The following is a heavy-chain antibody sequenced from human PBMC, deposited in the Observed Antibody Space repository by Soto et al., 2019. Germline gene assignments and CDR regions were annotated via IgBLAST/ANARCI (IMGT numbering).Heavy chain of an antibody. D-gene: IGHD2-2*01. V-gene: IGHV4-31*03. Sequence: SETLSLTCTVSGGSISSGGYYWSWIRQHPGKGLEWIGYIYYSGSTYYNPPLKSRVTISVDTSKNQFSLKLSSVTAADTAVYYCARGISSTGPSYFDYWGQGTLVTVSS. CDR3: ARGISSTGPSYFDY. CDR1: GGSISSGGYY. CDR2: IYYSGST. J-gene: IGHJ4*02.